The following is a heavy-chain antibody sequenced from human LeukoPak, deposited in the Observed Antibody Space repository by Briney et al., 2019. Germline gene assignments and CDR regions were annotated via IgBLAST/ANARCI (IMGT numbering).Heavy chain of an antibody. Sequence: GGSLRLSCAASGFTVSSNYMSWVRQAPGKGLEWVSVIYSGGSTYYADSVKGRFTISRDNSKNTLYLQMNSLRAEDTAVYYCARRNPLSSNAFDIRGQGTMVTVSS. CDR1: GFTVSSNY. CDR2: IYSGGST. CDR3: ARRNPLSSNAFDI. V-gene: IGHV3-53*01. D-gene: IGHD2/OR15-2a*01. J-gene: IGHJ3*02.